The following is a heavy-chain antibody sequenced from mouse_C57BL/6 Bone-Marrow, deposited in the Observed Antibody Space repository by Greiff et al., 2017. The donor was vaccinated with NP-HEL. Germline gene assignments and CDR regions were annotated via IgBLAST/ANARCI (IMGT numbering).Heavy chain of an antibody. J-gene: IGHJ4*01. CDR2: IRNKANGYTT. D-gene: IGHD2-1*01. V-gene: IGHV7-3*01. CDR3: ARSIYYGNYDAMDY. CDR1: GFTFTDYY. Sequence: DVMLVESGGGLVQPGGSLSLSCAASGFTFTDYYMSWVRQPPGKALEWLGFIRNKANGYTTEYSASVKGRFTISRDNSQSILYLQMNALRAEDSATYYCARSIYYGNYDAMDYWGQGTSVTVSS.